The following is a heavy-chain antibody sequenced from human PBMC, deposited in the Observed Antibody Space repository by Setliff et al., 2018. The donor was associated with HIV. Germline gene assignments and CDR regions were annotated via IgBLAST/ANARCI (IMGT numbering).Heavy chain of an antibody. CDR3: ARGVTIFGVVIMGYYMDV. J-gene: IGHJ6*03. D-gene: IGHD3-3*01. CDR1: GFTFSSYE. V-gene: IGHV3-23*03. CDR2: IYSGGSST. Sequence: GGSLRLSCAASGFTFSSYEMSWVRQAPGKGLEWVSVIYSGGSSTYYADSVKGRFTISRDNSKNTLYLQMNSLRAEDTAVYYCARGVTIFGVVIMGYYMDVWGKGTTVTVS.